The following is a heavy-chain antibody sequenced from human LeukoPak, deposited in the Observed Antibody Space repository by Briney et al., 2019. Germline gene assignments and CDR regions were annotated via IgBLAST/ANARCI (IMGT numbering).Heavy chain of an antibody. D-gene: IGHD6-13*01. V-gene: IGHV3-23*01. CDR3: AKFSSSWYGLGPFDY. J-gene: IGHJ4*02. CDR2: ISGSGGST. Sequence: GGSLRLSCAASGFTFSSYAMSWVRQAPGKGLEWVSAISGSGGSTYYADSVKGRFTISRDNSKNTLYLQMNSLRAEDTAVYYCAKFSSSWYGLGPFDYWGQGTLVTVSS. CDR1: GFTFSSYA.